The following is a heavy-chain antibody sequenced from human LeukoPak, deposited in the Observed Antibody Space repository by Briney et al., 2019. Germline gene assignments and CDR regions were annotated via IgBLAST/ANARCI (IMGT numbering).Heavy chain of an antibody. CDR1: GFTFSSYG. J-gene: IGHJ4*02. V-gene: IGHV3-30*18. D-gene: IGHD6-19*01. Sequence: GGSLRLSCAASGFTFSSYGMHWVRQAPGKGLEWVAVISYDGSNKYYADSVKGRFTIFRDNSKNTLYLQMNSLRAEDTAVYYCAKDGEAGIAVAGTDFDYWGQGTLVTVSS. CDR3: AKDGEAGIAVAGTDFDY. CDR2: ISYDGSNK.